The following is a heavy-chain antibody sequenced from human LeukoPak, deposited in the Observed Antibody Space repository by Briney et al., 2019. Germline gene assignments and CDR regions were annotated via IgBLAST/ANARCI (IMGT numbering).Heavy chain of an antibody. CDR2: IGTKSNIYAT. D-gene: IGHD6-25*01. V-gene: IGHV3-73*01. Sequence: SGGSLRLSCAASGFTFGDSIMNWVRQASGKGLEWLGRIGTKSNIYATDYAASLKGRFTISRDDSKNTAYLQMNSLKTEDTAVYYCTRLAAFNAFDIWGQGTKVTVSS. J-gene: IGHJ3*02. CDR1: GFTFGDSI. CDR3: TRLAAFNAFDI.